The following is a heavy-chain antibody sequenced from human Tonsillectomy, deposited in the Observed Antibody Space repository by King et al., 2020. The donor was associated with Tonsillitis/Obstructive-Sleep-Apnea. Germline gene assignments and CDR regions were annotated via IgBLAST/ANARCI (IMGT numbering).Heavy chain of an antibody. Sequence: VQLVESGGGLVQPGGSLRLSCAASGFTFSSYWMSWVRQAPGKGLEWVANIKQDGSEKYYVDSVKGRFTISRDNAKNSLYLQMNSLRAEDTAVYYCARDRGDGWWLLGSSFFPHWGQGTLVTVSS. V-gene: IGHV3-7*03. CDR2: IKQDGSEK. CDR1: GFTFSSYW. CDR3: ARDRGDGWWLLGSSFFPH. J-gene: IGHJ1*01. D-gene: IGHD2-15*01.